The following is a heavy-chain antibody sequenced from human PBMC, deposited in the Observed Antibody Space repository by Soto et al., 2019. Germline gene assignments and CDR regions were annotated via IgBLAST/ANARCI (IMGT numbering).Heavy chain of an antibody. J-gene: IGHJ5*02. CDR2: IYHRGST. CDR3: AREEMSLGNWFDP. V-gene: IGHV4-38-2*02. Sequence: SETLSLTCAVSGYSISSGYYWGWIRQSPGKGLEWIGNIYHRGSTYYNPSLKSRVSISIDTSKNQFSLRLHSVTAADTAVYFCAREEMSLGNWFDPWGQGTRVTVS. D-gene: IGHD3-16*01. CDR1: GYSISSGYY.